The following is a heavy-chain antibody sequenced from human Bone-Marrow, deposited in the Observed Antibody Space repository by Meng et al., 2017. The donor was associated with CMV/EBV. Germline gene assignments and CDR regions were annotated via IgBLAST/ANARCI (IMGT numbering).Heavy chain of an antibody. D-gene: IGHD5-24*01. CDR3: AREGGMATIDY. V-gene: IGHV3-21*01. CDR2: ISSSSSYI. Sequence: GESLKISCAASGFTFSSYSMNWVRQAPGKGLEWVSSISSSSSYIYYEDSVKGRFTISRDNAKNSLNLQMNSLRAEDTAVYYCAREGGMATIDYWGQGTLVTVSS. J-gene: IGHJ4*02. CDR1: GFTFSSYS.